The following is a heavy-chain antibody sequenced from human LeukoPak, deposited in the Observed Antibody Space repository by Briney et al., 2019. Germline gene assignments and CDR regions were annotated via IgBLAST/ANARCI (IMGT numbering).Heavy chain of an antibody. CDR1: GFTFSSYA. CDR2: ISYDGSNK. V-gene: IGHV3-30-3*01. J-gene: IGHJ4*02. Sequence: GGSLRLSCAASGFTFSSYAMHWVRQAPGKGLEWVAVISYDGSNKYYADSVKGRFTISRDNSKNTLYLQMNSLRAEDTAVYYCARDFSAYCFDYWGQGTLVTVSS. CDR3: ARDFSAYCFDY. D-gene: IGHD3-3*01.